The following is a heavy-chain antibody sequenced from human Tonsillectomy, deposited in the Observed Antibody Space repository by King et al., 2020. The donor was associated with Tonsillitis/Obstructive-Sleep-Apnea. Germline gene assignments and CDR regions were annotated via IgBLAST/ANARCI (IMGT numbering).Heavy chain of an antibody. Sequence: VQLVQSGSELKKPGASVKVSCKASGYTFTSYAMNWVRQAPGQGLEWMGWINTNTGNPTYAQGFTGRFVFSLDTSVSTAYLQISSLKAEDTAVYYCAREGEPLHDILTGDYYYYHNMDDWGKGTTVTVSS. CDR1: GYTFTSYA. D-gene: IGHD3-9*01. J-gene: IGHJ6*03. CDR3: AREGEPLHDILTGDYYYYHNMDD. V-gene: IGHV7-4-1*02. CDR2: INTNTGNP.